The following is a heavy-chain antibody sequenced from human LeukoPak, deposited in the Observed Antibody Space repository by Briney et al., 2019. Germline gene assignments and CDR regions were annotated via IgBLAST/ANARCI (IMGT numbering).Heavy chain of an antibody. V-gene: IGHV3-23*01. CDR3: ARGPTRANSTDY. CDR1: GFTFNSYA. Sequence: GGSLRLSCAASGFTFNSYAMNWVRQAPGKGLEWVSIIGGTGGDIFYADSVKGRFTISRDNFKNTLYLQMNSLRVEDTAVYYCARGPTRANSTDYWGQGALVTVSS. J-gene: IGHJ4*02. D-gene: IGHD2/OR15-2a*01. CDR2: IGGTGGDI.